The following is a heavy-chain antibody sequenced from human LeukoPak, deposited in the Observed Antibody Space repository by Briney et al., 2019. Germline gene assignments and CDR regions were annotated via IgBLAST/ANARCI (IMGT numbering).Heavy chain of an antibody. Sequence: SVKVSCRASGGTFSSYAISWVRQAPGQGLEWMGGIIPIFGTANYAQKFQGRVTITADESTSTAYMELSSLRSEDTAVYYCARAPDYGDYVRFDYWGQGTLVTVSS. J-gene: IGHJ4*02. CDR2: IIPIFGTA. CDR1: GGTFSSYA. CDR3: ARAPDYGDYVRFDY. V-gene: IGHV1-69*13. D-gene: IGHD4-17*01.